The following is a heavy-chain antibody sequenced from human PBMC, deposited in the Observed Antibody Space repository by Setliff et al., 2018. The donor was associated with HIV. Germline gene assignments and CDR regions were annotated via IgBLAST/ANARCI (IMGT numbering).Heavy chain of an antibody. J-gene: IGHJ4*02. CDR1: GFSFRNSFYN. Sequence: SETLSLTCNVSGFSFRNSFYNWGWIRQPPGKGLEWIGTIYYSGTTYYNPSLKSRVIISVDMSKNQFSLKLTSVTAADTAVFYCARSVMTTTNYFDYWGPGTLVTVSS. D-gene: IGHD4-4*01. CDR2: IYYSGTT. CDR3: ARSVMTTTNYFDY. V-gene: IGHV4-39*07.